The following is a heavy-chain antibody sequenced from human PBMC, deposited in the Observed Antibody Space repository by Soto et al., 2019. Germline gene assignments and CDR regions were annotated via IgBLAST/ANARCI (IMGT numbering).Heavy chain of an antibody. J-gene: IGHJ4*02. V-gene: IGHV4-59*11. D-gene: IGHD4-17*01. CDR1: GCSISSHY. CDR3: ANQNYGDSDY. Sequence: LSVTCTVSGCSISSHYWTWIRQPPGKRLEWIAYISDTRGSSYNPSLKSRGTISLDRSKNQFSLKLTSVTAADTAIYYCANQNYGDSDYWGQGTLVTVSS. CDR2: ISDTRGS.